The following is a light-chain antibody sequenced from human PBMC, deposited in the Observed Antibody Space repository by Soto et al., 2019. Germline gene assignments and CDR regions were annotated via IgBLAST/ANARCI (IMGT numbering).Light chain of an antibody. J-gene: IGKJ1*01. CDR2: GAS. CDR1: QGISIN. Sequence: EIVMTQSPPTLYVSPGERGTLSCSASQGISINLAWFQQKPGQAPSLLIFGASCSAAGIAATFSGSGSGTEFSLTIRGMQSQDFGLYLCHQYENWHKTVGQRTKVDIK. CDR3: HQYENWHKT. V-gene: IGKV3-15*01.